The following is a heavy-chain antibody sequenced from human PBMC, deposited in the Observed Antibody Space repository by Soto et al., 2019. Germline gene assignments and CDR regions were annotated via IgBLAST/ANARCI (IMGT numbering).Heavy chain of an antibody. V-gene: IGHV4-31*03. CDR2: IYYSGST. CDR1: GGSISSGGYY. J-gene: IGHJ5*02. D-gene: IGHD2-2*01. Sequence: SETLSLTCTVSGGSISSGGYYWSWIRQHPGKGLEWIGYIYYSGSTYYHPSLKSRVTISVDTSKNQFSLKLSSVTAADTAVYYCARGIWVVVPAAMNWFDPWGQGTLVTVSS. CDR3: ARGIWVVVPAAMNWFDP.